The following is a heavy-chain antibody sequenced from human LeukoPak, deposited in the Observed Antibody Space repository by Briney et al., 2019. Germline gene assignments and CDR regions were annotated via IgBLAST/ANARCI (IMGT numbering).Heavy chain of an antibody. CDR1: GGSISSYY. V-gene: IGHV4-59*01. J-gene: IGHJ5*02. CDR2: IYYSGST. CDR3: ARVWVAAATNWFDP. Sequence: SETLSLTCTVSGGSISSYYWSWIRQPPGKGLEWIGYIYYSGSTNYNPSLKSRVTISIDTSKNQFSLKLSSVAAADTTVYYCARVWVAAATNWFDPWGQGTLVTVSS. D-gene: IGHD2-15*01.